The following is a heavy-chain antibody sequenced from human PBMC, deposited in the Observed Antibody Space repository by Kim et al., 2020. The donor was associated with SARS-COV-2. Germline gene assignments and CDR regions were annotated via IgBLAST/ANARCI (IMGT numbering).Heavy chain of an antibody. D-gene: IGHD1-1*01. Sequence: GGSLRLSCVASGFIFSSYEMHWVRQAPGKGLEWLSYISSSGSDIFYADSVKGRFTISRDNAENSVYLQMNSLRAEDTAVYYCARGDWNRDDDHWGNGTL. J-gene: IGHJ4*03. CDR3: ARGDWNRDDDH. CDR2: ISSSGSDI. V-gene: IGHV3-48*03. CDR1: GFIFSSYE.